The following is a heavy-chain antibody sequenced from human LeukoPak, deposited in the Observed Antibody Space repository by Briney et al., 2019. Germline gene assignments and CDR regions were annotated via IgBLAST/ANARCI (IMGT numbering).Heavy chain of an antibody. V-gene: IGHV3-21*01. Sequence: PGGSLRLSCAASGFTFSSYGMNWVRQAPGKGLEWVSSISSSSSYIYYADSVKGRFTISRDNAKNSLYLQMNSLRAEDTAVYYCARKGNWGGLTFADYFDYWGQGTLVTVSS. D-gene: IGHD7-27*01. J-gene: IGHJ4*02. CDR1: GFTFSSYG. CDR2: ISSSSSYI. CDR3: ARKGNWGGLTFADYFDY.